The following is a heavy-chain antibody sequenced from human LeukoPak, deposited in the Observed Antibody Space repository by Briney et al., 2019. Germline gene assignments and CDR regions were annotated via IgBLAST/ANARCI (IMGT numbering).Heavy chain of an antibody. Sequence: ASVKVSCKASGYTFTSYYMHWVRQAPGKGLEWMGGFDPEDGETIYAQKFQGRVTMTEDTSTDTAYMELSSLRSEDTAVYYCATSSYYDFWSGYDYWGQGTLVTVSS. CDR1: GYTFTSYY. CDR3: ATSSYYDFWSGYDY. D-gene: IGHD3-3*01. J-gene: IGHJ4*02. V-gene: IGHV1-24*01. CDR2: FDPEDGET.